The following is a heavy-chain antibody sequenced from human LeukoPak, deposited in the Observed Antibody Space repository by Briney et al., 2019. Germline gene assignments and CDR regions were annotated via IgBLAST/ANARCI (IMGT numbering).Heavy chain of an antibody. Sequence: GGSLRLSCAASGFTFSSYSMNWVRQAPGKGLEWVSSISSSSSYIYYADSVKGRFTISRDNAKNSLYLQMNSLRAEDTAVYYCARDWSLYDFWGGYSNGYNWFDPWGQGTLVTVSS. D-gene: IGHD3-3*01. CDR3: ARDWSLYDFWGGYSNGYNWFDP. CDR2: ISSSSSYI. CDR1: GFTFSSYS. V-gene: IGHV3-21*01. J-gene: IGHJ5*02.